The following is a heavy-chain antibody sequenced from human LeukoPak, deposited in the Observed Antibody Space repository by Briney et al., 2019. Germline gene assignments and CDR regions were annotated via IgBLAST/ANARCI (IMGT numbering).Heavy chain of an antibody. Sequence: GGSLRLSCTASGFTFSSYAMHWVRQAPGKGLEWVAVISYDGSNKYYADSVKGRFTISRDNSKNTLYLQMNGLRAEDTAVYYCANEQWLVRAFDIWGQGTMVTVSS. CDR2: ISYDGSNK. CDR1: GFTFSSYA. V-gene: IGHV3-30*04. D-gene: IGHD6-19*01. J-gene: IGHJ3*02. CDR3: ANEQWLVRAFDI.